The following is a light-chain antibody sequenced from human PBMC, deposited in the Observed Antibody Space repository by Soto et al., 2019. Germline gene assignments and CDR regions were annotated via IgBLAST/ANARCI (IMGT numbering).Light chain of an antibody. J-gene: IGKJ3*01. CDR2: GAS. CDR1: QTISSSY. V-gene: IGKV3-20*01. Sequence: ELVLTQSPGPLSLSPGDRATLSCRASQTISSSYFAWYQHRPGQAPRLLIFGASTRATGIPDRFSGSGSGTDFTLTISRLEPEDFAVYYCQQYGNSSFTFGPGTKLDI. CDR3: QQYGNSSFT.